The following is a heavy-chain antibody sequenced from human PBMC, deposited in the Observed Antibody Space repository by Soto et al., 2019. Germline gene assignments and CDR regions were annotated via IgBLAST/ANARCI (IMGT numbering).Heavy chain of an antibody. D-gene: IGHD4-17*01. Sequence: GGSLRLSCAASGFTFSTAWMSWVRQAPGKGLEWVGRIKSKTDGGTTDYAAPVKGRFTISRDDSKNTLYLQMNSLKTEDTAVYYCTTALKTLTVARIDYWGQGTLVTVSS. J-gene: IGHJ4*02. CDR3: TTALKTLTVARIDY. CDR1: GFTFSTAW. CDR2: IKSKTDGGTT. V-gene: IGHV3-15*01.